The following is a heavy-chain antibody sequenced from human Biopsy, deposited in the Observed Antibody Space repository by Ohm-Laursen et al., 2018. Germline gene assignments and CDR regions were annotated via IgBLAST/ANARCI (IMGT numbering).Heavy chain of an antibody. CDR3: TLEVAGFDN. V-gene: IGHV3-73*01. Sequence: LSLTCAASGFTFSASAVHWVRQASGKGLEWVGRIRSKAKSYATAYAASVTGRFTISRDDSKNTTYLQMNSLKTEDTAVYYCTLEVAGFDNWGQGTLVTVSS. CDR2: IRSKAKSYAT. CDR1: GFTFSASA. J-gene: IGHJ4*02. D-gene: IGHD2-15*01.